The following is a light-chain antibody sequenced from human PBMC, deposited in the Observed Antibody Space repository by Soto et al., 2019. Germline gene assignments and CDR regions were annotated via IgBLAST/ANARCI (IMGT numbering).Light chain of an antibody. CDR3: QTWCTGILVV. V-gene: IGLV4-69*01. Sequence: QLVLTQSPSASASLGASVKLTCTLSSGHSSYAIAWHQQQPDKGPRFLMKLNSDGSHTKGDGIPDRFSGSSSGAERYLTISSLQSEDEADYYCQTWCTGILVVFVGGTKLTLL. CDR2: LNSDGSH. J-gene: IGLJ2*01. CDR1: SGHSSYA.